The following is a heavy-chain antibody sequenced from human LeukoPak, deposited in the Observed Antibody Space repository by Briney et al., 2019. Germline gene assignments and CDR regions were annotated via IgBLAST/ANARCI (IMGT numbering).Heavy chain of an antibody. Sequence: SGPTLVKPTQTLTLICTFSGFSLSNSGGGVRWIRQPPGKTLEWLALIYWDDDKRYSPSLKSRLTTTKDTSKNQVVLTMTNMDPVDTATYYCAHLLSSVYCFDYWGQGTLVTVSS. J-gene: IGHJ4*02. CDR1: GFSLSNSGGG. CDR3: AHLLSSVYCFDY. V-gene: IGHV2-5*02. D-gene: IGHD3-22*01. CDR2: IYWDDDK.